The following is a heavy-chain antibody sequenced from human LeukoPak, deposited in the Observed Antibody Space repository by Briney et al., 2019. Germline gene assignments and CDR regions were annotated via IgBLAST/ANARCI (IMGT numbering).Heavy chain of an antibody. D-gene: IGHD3-16*01. CDR3: ARVMSASVWRSYGSYYYYYSMDI. CDR2: IKQDGSEK. CDR1: GFTFSSYW. Sequence: PGGSLRLSCAASGFTFSSYWMSWVRQAPGKGLEWVANIKQDGSEKYSVDSVKGRFTISRDNAKNSLYMQMNSLRAEDTAVYYCARVMSASVWRSYGSYYYYYSMDIWGKGTTVTVSS. V-gene: IGHV3-7*01. J-gene: IGHJ6*03.